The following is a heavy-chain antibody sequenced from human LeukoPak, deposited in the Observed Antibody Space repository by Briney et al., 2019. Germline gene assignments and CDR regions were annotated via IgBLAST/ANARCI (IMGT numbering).Heavy chain of an antibody. CDR1: RFTFNTYA. Sequence: GGSLRLSCAASRFTFNTYAMSWVRQAPGKGLVWVSRISSDGSNTIYADSVKGRFTISRDNAKNTLYLQMNSLRAEDTAVYYCARDRGGSGPTTTDYWGQGTLVTVSS. V-gene: IGHV3-74*01. J-gene: IGHJ4*02. CDR3: ARDRGGSGPTTTDY. CDR2: ISSDGSNT. D-gene: IGHD6-19*01.